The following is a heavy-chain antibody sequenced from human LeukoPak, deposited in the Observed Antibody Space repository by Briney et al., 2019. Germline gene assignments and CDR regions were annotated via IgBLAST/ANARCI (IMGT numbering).Heavy chain of an antibody. CDR2: IYPGDSDT. J-gene: IGHJ4*02. Sequence: GESLKISCKGSGYSFPSYWIGWVRQMPGKGLEWMGIIYPGDSDTRYSPSFQGQVTISVDKSISTAYLQWSSLKASGTAMYYCARRDSSDFDYWGQGTLVTVSS. D-gene: IGHD3/OR15-3a*01. CDR3: ARRDSSDFDY. CDR1: GYSFPSYW. V-gene: IGHV5-51*01.